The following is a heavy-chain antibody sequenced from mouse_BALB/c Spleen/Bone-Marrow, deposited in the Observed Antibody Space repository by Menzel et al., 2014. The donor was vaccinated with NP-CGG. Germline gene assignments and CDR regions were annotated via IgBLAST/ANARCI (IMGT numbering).Heavy chain of an antibody. CDR2: INPGSGGT. CDR1: GYAFTDYL. J-gene: IGHJ1*01. CDR3: ARWLGPGWYFDV. Sequence: VQLQQSGAELVRPGTSVKVSCKASGYAFTDYLIEWVKQRPGQGLEWIGVINPGSGGTHYSEKFKGKATLTADKSSSTAYMQLSSLTSDDSAVYFCARWLGPGWYFDVWGAGTTVTVSS. D-gene: IGHD4-1*01. V-gene: IGHV1-54*01.